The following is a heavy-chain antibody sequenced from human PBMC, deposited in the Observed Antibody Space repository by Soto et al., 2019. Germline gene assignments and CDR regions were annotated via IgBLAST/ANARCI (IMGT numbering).Heavy chain of an antibody. CDR1: GYTFTSYG. CDR2: INPGNGNT. CDR3: ARGGYFDSSNYLAY. J-gene: IGHJ4*02. Sequence: GASVKVSCKASGYTFTSYGSNWVREAPGRGLEWMGWINPGNGNTKYSQQFQGRVIIDRDTSASTAYMELSSLRSEDTAVYYCARGGYFDSSNYLAYWGLGTLVTVS. V-gene: IGHV1-3*01. D-gene: IGHD3-22*01.